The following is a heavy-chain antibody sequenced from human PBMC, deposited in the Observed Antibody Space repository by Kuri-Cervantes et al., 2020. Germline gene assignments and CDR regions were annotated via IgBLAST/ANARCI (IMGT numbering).Heavy chain of an antibody. J-gene: IGHJ4*02. V-gene: IGHV2-5*01. CDR2: IYWNDDK. CDR1: GFSLSASGVG. CDR3: AHTNRVTGLVY. Sequence: SGPTLVKPTQTLTLTCAFSGFSLSASGVGVGWIRQPPGKALEWLALIYWNDDKRYSPSLKSRLTITKDTSKNQVVLTMTNMDPVDTATYYCAHTNRVTGLVYWGQGTLVTVSS. D-gene: IGHD5-18*01.